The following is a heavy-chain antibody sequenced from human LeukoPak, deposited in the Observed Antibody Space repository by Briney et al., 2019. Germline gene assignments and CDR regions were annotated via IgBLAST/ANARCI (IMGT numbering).Heavy chain of an antibody. CDR2: IYYSGST. D-gene: IGHD3-10*01. V-gene: IGHV4-59*08. CDR1: GGSISSYY. Sequence: PSETLSLTCTVSGGSISSYYWSWIRQPPGKGLEWIGYIYYSGSTNYNPSLKSRVTISVDTSKNQFSLKLSSVTAADTAVYYCARRGPGLWFGEHVAFDIWGQGTMVTVSS. CDR3: ARRGPGLWFGEHVAFDI. J-gene: IGHJ3*02.